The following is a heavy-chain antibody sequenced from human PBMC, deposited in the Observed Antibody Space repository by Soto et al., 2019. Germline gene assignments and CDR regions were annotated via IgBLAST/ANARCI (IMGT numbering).Heavy chain of an antibody. Sequence: GGSLRLSCAASGFTFSSYSMNWVRQAPGKGLEWVSYISSSSSTIYYADSVKGRFTISRDNAKNSLYLQMNSLRAEDTAVYYWARPIGSGFFADAFDIWGQGTMVTVSS. J-gene: IGHJ3*02. D-gene: IGHD6-19*01. V-gene: IGHV3-48*01. CDR2: ISSSSSTI. CDR3: ARPIGSGFFADAFDI. CDR1: GFTFSSYS.